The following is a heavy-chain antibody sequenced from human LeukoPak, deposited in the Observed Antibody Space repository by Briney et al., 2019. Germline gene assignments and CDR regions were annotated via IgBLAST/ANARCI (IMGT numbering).Heavy chain of an antibody. J-gene: IGHJ4*02. CDR3: AKGCSGGSCYSELLLDY. V-gene: IGHV3-43*02. CDR1: GFTFDDSA. D-gene: IGHD2-15*01. CDR2: ISGDGGST. Sequence: QPGGSLRLSCAASGFTFDDSAVHWVRQAPGKGLEWVSLISGDGGSTYYADSVKGRFTISRDNSKNSLYLQMNSLRTEDTALYYCAKGCSGGSCYSELLLDYWGQGTLVTVSS.